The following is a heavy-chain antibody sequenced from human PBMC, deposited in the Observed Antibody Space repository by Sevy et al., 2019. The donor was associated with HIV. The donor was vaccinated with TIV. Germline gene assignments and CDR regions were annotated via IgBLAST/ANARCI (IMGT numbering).Heavy chain of an antibody. J-gene: IGHJ6*03. CDR2: IIPIFGTA. Sequence: ASVKVSCKASGGTFSSYPISWVRQAPGQGLEWMGRIIPIFGTANYAQKFQGRVTITADEATNTAYMELSSLRSEDTAVYYCARDHGVASNYYYNMDVWGNGTTVTVSS. V-gene: IGHV1-69*13. CDR1: GGTFSSYP. CDR3: ARDHGVASNYYYNMDV. D-gene: IGHD2-15*01.